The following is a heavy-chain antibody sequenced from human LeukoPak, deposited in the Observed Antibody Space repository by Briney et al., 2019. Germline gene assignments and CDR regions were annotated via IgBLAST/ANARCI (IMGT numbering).Heavy chain of an antibody. J-gene: IGHJ4*02. D-gene: IGHD5-18*01. CDR2: VFDSGRT. CDR1: GGSMTTHH. Sequence: PSETLSLTCTVSGGSMTTHHWNWIRQTPGKGLEWIGYVFDSGRTKENPSLKSRVTLSADTSKNQLSLRLSSVTAADTAVYYCTTIKRGNIFGYFDFWGQGIQVTVSS. V-gene: IGHV4-59*11. CDR3: TTIKRGNIFGYFDF.